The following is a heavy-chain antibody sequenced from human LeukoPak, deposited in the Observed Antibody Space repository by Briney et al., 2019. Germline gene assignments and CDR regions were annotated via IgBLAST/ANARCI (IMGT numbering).Heavy chain of an antibody. J-gene: IGHJ6*02. D-gene: IGHD2-2*02. CDR3: ARDRVVPAAINYYYGMDV. V-gene: IGHV3-53*01. Sequence: GGSLRLSCAASGFTVSSNYMSWVRRAPGKGLEWVSVIYSGGSTYYADSVKGRFTISRDNSKNTLYLQMNSLRAEDTAVYYCARDRVVPAAINYYYGMDVWGQGTTVTVSS. CDR2: IYSGGST. CDR1: GFTVSSNY.